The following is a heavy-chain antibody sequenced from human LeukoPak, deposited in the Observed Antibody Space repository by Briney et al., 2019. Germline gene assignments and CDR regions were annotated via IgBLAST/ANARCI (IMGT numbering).Heavy chain of an antibody. CDR3: ARDASGGSSGWYLDY. CDR1: GFMFSSNW. Sequence: GGSLRLSCAASGFMFSSNWMSWVRLAPGKGLEWVAVISYDGSNKYYADSVKGRFTISRDNSKNTLYLQMNSLRAEDTAVYYCARDASGGSSGWYLDYWGQGTLVTVSS. CDR2: ISYDGSNK. J-gene: IGHJ4*02. D-gene: IGHD6-19*01. V-gene: IGHV3-30-3*01.